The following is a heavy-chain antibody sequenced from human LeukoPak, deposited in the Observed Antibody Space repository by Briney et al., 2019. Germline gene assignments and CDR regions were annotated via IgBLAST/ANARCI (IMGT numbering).Heavy chain of an antibody. D-gene: IGHD2-15*01. Sequence: SETLSLTCTVSGGSISSYYWSWIRQPPGKGLEWIGYIYYSGSTNYNPSLKSRVTISVDTSKNQFSLKLSSVTAADTAVYYCARGYCSGGSCSLFDYWGQGILVTVSS. CDR2: IYYSGST. CDR1: GGSISSYY. J-gene: IGHJ4*02. V-gene: IGHV4-59*01. CDR3: ARGYCSGGSCSLFDY.